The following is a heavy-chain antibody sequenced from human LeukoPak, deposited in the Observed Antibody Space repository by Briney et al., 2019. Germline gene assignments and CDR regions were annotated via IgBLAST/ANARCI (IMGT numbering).Heavy chain of an antibody. CDR2: ISYDGSNK. Sequence: GRSLRLSCAASGFTFSSYAMHWVRQAPGKGLEWVAVISYDGSNKYYADSVKGRFTISRDNSKSTQYLQMNSLRAEDTALYYCVRDFERGFDHWGQGTLVTVSS. V-gene: IGHV3-30*04. D-gene: IGHD3-9*01. CDR1: GFTFSSYA. CDR3: VRDFERGFDH. J-gene: IGHJ4*02.